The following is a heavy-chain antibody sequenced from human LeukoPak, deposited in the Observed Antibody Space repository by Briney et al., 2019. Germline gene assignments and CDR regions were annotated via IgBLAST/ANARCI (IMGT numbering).Heavy chain of an antibody. J-gene: IGHJ4*02. V-gene: IGHV3-9*01. Sequence: HPGGSLRLSCATSGFTFDDYAIHWVRQRPGKGLEWVSGIKWNNDSRAYADSVKGRFTISRDSAKNSLYLQMNSLRTEDTAFYYCARGKRLLGSYRTPFDYWGQGTLVTVSS. CDR1: GFTFDDYA. CDR2: IKWNNDSR. CDR3: ARGKRLLGSYRTPFDY. D-gene: IGHD3-16*02.